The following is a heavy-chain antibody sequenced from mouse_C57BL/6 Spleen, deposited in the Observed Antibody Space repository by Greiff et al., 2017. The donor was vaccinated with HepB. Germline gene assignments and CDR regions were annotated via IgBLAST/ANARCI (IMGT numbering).Heavy chain of an antibody. V-gene: IGHV1-22*01. J-gene: IGHJ3*01. CDR3: AREYYDYDDWFAY. CDR1: GYTFTDYN. D-gene: IGHD2-4*01. Sequence: VQLQQSGPELVKPGASVKMSCKASGYTFTDYNMHWVKQSHGKSLEWIGYINPNNGGTSYNQKFKGKATLTVNKSSSTAYMELRSLTSEDSAVYYCAREYYDYDDWFAYWGQGTLVTVSA. CDR2: INPNNGGT.